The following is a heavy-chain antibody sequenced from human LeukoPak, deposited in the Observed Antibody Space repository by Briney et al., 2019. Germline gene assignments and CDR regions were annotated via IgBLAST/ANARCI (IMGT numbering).Heavy chain of an antibody. Sequence: ASVKLSCKASGYTFTDYYMNWVRQAPGQGLEWMGWIHPNSGGTNYAQKFQGRVTMTRDTSISTAYMELSRLTFDDTAAYYCGRKSASRKTSEFDYWGQGTLVTVSS. CDR3: GRKSASRKTSEFDY. CDR1: GYTFTDYY. D-gene: IGHD2-2*01. J-gene: IGHJ4*02. CDR2: IHPNSGGT. V-gene: IGHV1-2*02.